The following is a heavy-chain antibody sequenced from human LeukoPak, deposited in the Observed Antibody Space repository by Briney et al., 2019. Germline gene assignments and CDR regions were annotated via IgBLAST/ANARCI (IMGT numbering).Heavy chain of an antibody. D-gene: IGHD2-15*01. Sequence: GGSLRLSCAASGFTFSSYAMSWVRQAPGKGLEWVSAISGSGGSTYYADSVKGRFTISRDNSKNTLYLQMNSLRAEDTAVYYCAKVKRGYCSGGSCYYFDYWGQGTLVTVSS. CDR2: ISGSGGST. CDR3: AKVKRGYCSGGSCYYFDY. V-gene: IGHV3-23*01. J-gene: IGHJ4*02. CDR1: GFTFSSYA.